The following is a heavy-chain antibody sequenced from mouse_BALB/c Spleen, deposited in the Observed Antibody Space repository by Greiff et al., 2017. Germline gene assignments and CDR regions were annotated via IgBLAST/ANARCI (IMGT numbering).Heavy chain of an antibody. CDR3: ARGPFAY. CDR1: GFTFSSYA. V-gene: IGHV5-9-3*01. J-gene: IGHJ3*01. Sequence: EVQLQESGGGLVKPGGSLKLSCAASGFTFSSYAMSWVRQTPEKRLEWVATISSGGSYTYYPDSVKGRFTISRDNAKNTLYLQMSSLRSEDTAMYYCARGPFAYWGQGTLVTVSA. CDR2: ISSGGSYT.